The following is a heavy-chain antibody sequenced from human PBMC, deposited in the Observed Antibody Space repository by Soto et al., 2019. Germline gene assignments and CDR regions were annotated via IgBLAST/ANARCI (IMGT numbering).Heavy chain of an antibody. D-gene: IGHD3-9*01. CDR1: GYSISSGYY. V-gene: IGHV4-38-2*01. Sequence: SETLSLTCAVSGYSISSGYYWGWIRQPPGKGLEWIGSIYHSGSTYYNPSLKSRVTISVDTSKNQFSLKLSSVTAADTAVYYCARTSEYYDIFNWFDPWGQGTLVTVSS. J-gene: IGHJ5*02. CDR2: IYHSGST. CDR3: ARTSEYYDIFNWFDP.